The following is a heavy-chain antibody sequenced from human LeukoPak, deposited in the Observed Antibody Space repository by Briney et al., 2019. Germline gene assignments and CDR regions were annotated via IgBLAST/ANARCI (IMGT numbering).Heavy chain of an antibody. J-gene: IGHJ4*02. V-gene: IGHV3-23*01. D-gene: IGHD6-19*01. CDR3: AKDARRSSGWYFFDH. Sequence: GGSLRLSCAASGFTFTNHWMHWVRQAPGKGLELVSAISDSGDSTYYADSVKGRFTISRDNSKNTLYLQMNSLRAEDTAVYYCAKDARRSSGWYFFDHWGQGTLVTVSS. CDR2: ISDSGDST. CDR1: GFTFTNHW.